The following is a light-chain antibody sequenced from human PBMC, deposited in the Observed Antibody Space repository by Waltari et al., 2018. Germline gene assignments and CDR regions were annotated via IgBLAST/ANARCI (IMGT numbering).Light chain of an antibody. J-gene: IGLJ2*01. CDR2: EVL. CDR3: CSYASSSPRLI. V-gene: IGLV2-23*02. CDR1: YSNVGSYDL. Sequence: QSALTQPASVSGSLGQSISISCSGSYSNVGSYDLVSWYHQRPVEAPTPLIYEVLKRPSGVSNRFSGSKSGNAASLTISALQPEDEGTYYCCSYASSSPRLIFGGGTELTVL.